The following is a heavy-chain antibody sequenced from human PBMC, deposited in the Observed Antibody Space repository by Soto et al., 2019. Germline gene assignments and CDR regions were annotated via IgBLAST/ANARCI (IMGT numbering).Heavy chain of an antibody. Sequence: SVKVSCEASGGTFSNYAISWVRQAPGQGLEWVGGIIPMFGTSNYAQNFQGRVSITADESTSTAYMELSSLRSEDTAVYYCARGVRTGFYGMDVWGQGTTVTVSS. D-gene: IGHD3-10*01. J-gene: IGHJ6*02. V-gene: IGHV1-69*01. CDR2: IIPMFGTS. CDR3: ARGVRTGFYGMDV. CDR1: GGTFSNYA.